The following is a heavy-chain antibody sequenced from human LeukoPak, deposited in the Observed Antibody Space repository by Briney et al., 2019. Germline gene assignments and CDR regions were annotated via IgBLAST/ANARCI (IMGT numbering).Heavy chain of an antibody. CDR3: ARLAVGGPY. J-gene: IGHJ4*02. Sequence: SETLSLTCAVYGGSFSGHYWSWIRQPPGKGLEWIGEINHSGSTNYNPSLKSRVTISVDTSKNQFSLKLSSVTAADTAVYYCARLAVGGPYWGQGTLVTVSS. V-gene: IGHV4-34*01. D-gene: IGHD6-19*01. CDR2: INHSGST. CDR1: GGSFSGHY.